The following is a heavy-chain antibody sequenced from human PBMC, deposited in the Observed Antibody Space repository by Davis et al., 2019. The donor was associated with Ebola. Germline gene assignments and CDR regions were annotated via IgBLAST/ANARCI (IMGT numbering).Heavy chain of an antibody. CDR1: GGSFSGYY. CDR2: INHSGST. J-gene: IGHJ6*02. CDR3: ARWGCTGGVCYRGAYYYGMDV. Sequence: PSETLSLTCAVYGGSFSGYYWSWIRQPPGKGLEWIGEINHSGSTNYNPSLKSRVTISVDTSKNQFSLKLSSVTAADTAVYYCARWGCTGGVCYRGAYYYGMDVWGQGTTVTVSS. D-gene: IGHD2-8*02. V-gene: IGHV4-34*01.